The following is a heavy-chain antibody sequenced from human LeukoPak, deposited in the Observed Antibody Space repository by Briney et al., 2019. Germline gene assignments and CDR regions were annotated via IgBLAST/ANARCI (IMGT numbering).Heavy chain of an antibody. CDR2: INSDGSST. Sequence: TGGSLRLSCAASGFTFSSYWMHWVRQAPGKGLVWVSRINSDGSSTNYADSVKGRFTISRDNAKNTLYLQMSSLGAEDTAVFYCARCEWTGSSWYLDYWGQGALVTVSS. V-gene: IGHV3-74*01. J-gene: IGHJ4*02. CDR3: ARCEWTGSSWYLDY. CDR1: GFTFSSYW. D-gene: IGHD6-13*01.